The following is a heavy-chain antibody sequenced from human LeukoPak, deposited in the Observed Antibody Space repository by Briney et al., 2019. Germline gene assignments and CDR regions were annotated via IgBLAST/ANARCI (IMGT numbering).Heavy chain of an antibody. D-gene: IGHD6-13*01. V-gene: IGHV3-74*01. J-gene: IGHJ4*02. Sequence: PGGSLRLSCEASGFTFRSYWMHWVRQAPGKGLVWVSRINSDGSSTNYADSVKGRFTISRDNAKSTLYLQMNSLRAEDTAVYYCVREGIAAALDYWGQGTLVTVSS. CDR1: GFTFRSYW. CDR3: VREGIAAALDY. CDR2: INSDGSST.